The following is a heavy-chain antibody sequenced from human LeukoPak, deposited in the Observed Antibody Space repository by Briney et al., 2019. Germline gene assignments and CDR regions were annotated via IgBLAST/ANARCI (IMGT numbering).Heavy chain of an antibody. CDR2: IYYSGST. CDR1: GGSISSYY. V-gene: IGHV4-59*01. Sequence: SETLSLTCTVSGGSISSYYWSWIRQPPGKGLEWIGYIYYSGSTNYNPSLKSRVTISVDTSKNQFSLKLSSVTAADTAVYYCARHRSKWLQSSFDYWGQGTLVTVSS. J-gene: IGHJ4*02. CDR3: ARHRSKWLQSSFDY. D-gene: IGHD5-24*01.